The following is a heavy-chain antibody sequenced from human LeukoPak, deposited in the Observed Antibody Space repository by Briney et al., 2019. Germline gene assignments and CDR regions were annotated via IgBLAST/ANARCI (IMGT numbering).Heavy chain of an antibody. V-gene: IGHV4-30-2*01. Sequence: SETLSLTCTVSGGSISSGGYYWSWIRQPPGKGLEWIGYICHSGSTYYNPSLKSRVTISVDRSKNQFSLKLSSVTAADTAVYYCARELELGWNDETDGVGYFDYWGQGTLVTVSS. J-gene: IGHJ4*02. D-gene: IGHD1-1*01. CDR2: ICHSGST. CDR1: GGSISSGGYY. CDR3: ARELELGWNDETDGVGYFDY.